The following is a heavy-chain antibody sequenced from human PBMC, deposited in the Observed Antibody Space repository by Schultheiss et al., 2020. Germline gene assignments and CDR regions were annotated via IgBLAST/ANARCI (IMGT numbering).Heavy chain of an antibody. J-gene: IGHJ4*02. D-gene: IGHD3-16*02. V-gene: IGHV1-18*01. CDR2: ISAYSGEA. CDR1: GYTFSNYG. Sequence: ASVKVSCKASGYTFSNYGFSWVRQAPGQGLEWMWWISAYSGEAHYAQKFQGRVTMTTDTSTSTAYMDLRSLTSDDTAVFYCARVPLGGLSFRVCDYWGQGTLVTVSS. CDR3: ARVPLGGLSFRVCDY.